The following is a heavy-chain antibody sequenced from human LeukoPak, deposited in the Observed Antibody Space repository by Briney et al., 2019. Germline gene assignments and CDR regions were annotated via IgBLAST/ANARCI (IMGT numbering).Heavy chain of an antibody. D-gene: IGHD3-16*01. J-gene: IGHJ4*02. Sequence: GGSLRLSCAASGFTFSSYEMNWVRQAPGKGLEWVSYISSSGSTIYYADSVKGRFTISRDNAKNSLYLQMNSLRAEDTAVYYCARGREWGGLLSPALPQDFDYWGQGTLVTVSS. CDR3: ARGREWGGLLSPALPQDFDY. V-gene: IGHV3-48*03. CDR1: GFTFSSYE. CDR2: ISSSGSTI.